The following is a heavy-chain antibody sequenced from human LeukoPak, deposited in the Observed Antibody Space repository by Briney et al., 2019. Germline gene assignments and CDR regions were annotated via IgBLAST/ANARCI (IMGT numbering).Heavy chain of an antibody. J-gene: IGHJ4*02. D-gene: IGHD3-22*01. CDR2: ISSSSYI. Sequence: GGSLRLSCAASGFTFSSYSMNWVRQAPGKGLEWVSSISSSSYIYYADSVKGRFTISRDSAKNSVYMQRNNLRAEDTAVYYCARAVGTYYYDSSGARLMGYWGQGTLVTVSS. CDR3: ARAVGTYYYDSSGARLMGY. CDR1: GFTFSSYS. V-gene: IGHV3-21*01.